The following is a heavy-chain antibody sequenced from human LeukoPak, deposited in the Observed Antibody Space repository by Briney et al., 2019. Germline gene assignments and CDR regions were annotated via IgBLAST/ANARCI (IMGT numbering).Heavy chain of an antibody. V-gene: IGHV4-34*01. CDR3: ATGGRYFDY. J-gene: IGHJ4*02. CDR2: INHSGST. CDR1: GGSFSGYY. Sequence: KPSGTLSLTCAVYGGSFSGYYWSWIRQPPGKGLEWIGEINHSGSTNYNPSLKSRVTISVDTSKNQFSLKLSSVTAADTAVYYCATGGRYFDYWGQGTLVTVSS.